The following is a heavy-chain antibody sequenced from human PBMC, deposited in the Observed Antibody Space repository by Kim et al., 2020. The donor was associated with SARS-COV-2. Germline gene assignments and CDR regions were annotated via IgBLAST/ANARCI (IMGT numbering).Heavy chain of an antibody. D-gene: IGHD5-12*01. J-gene: IGHJ4*02. Sequence: NYAQKFQGRVTITADESTSTAYMELSSLRSEDTAVYYCVSSIDGYFTNFDYWGQGTLVTVSS. CDR3: VSSIDGYFTNFDY. V-gene: IGHV1-69*01.